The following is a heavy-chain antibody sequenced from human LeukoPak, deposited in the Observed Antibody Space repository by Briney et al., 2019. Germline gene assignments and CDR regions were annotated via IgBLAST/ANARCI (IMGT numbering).Heavy chain of an antibody. J-gene: IGHJ4*02. D-gene: IGHD3-22*01. CDR2: ISSSSSYI. V-gene: IGHV3-21*01. Sequence: GGSLRLSCAASGFTFSSYSMNWVRQAPGKGLEWVSSISSSSSYIYYADSVKGRFTISRDNAKDPLYLQMNSLRAEDTAVYYCARMGYYYDSSGYYVNFDYWGQGTLVTVSS. CDR1: GFTFSSYS. CDR3: ARMGYYYDSSGYYVNFDY.